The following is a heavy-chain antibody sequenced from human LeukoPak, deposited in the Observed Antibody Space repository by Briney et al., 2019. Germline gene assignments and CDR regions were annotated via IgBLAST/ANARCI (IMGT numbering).Heavy chain of an antibody. J-gene: IGHJ5*02. CDR3: ARDMDTAMPSNWFDP. CDR2: INPSGGST. CDR1: GYTFTSYY. D-gene: IGHD5-18*01. Sequence: GASVKVSCKASGYTFTSYYMHWVRQAPGQGLEWMGIINPSGGSTSYAQKFQGRVTMTRDTSTSTVYMELSSLRSEDTAVYYCARDMDTAMPSNWFDPWGQGILVTVSS. V-gene: IGHV1-46*01.